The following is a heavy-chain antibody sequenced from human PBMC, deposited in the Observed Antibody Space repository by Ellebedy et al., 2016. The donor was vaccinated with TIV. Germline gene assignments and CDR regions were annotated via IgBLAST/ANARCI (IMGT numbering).Heavy chain of an antibody. V-gene: IGHV3-11*04. CDR2: ISYSGDLM. Sequence: PGGSLRLSCAASGFTFSGYYMSRFRQAPGKGPEWVSYISYSGDLMYYADSVKGRFTTSRDNAENSLYLQMNSLRAEDTAVYYCARDRGYSYGSRYFDFWGQGALVTVSS. J-gene: IGHJ4*02. CDR3: ARDRGYSYGSRYFDF. CDR1: GFTFSGYY. D-gene: IGHD5-18*01.